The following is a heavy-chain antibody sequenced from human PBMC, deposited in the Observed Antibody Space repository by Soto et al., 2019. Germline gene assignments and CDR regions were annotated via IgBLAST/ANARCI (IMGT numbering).Heavy chain of an antibody. V-gene: IGHV3-20*04. CDR1: GFTFDDYG. D-gene: IGHD2-21*02. J-gene: IGHJ3*01. CDR2: IEWRGGST. Sequence: PGGSLRLSCAASGFTFDDYGMSSVLLAARKGLVQVSGIEWRGGSTGCADSLKYRCTICGDNAKNSLYLQMNSLRVVDTALYYCARGDRGAFDLRGQGTMVTVSS. CDR3: ARGDRGAFDL.